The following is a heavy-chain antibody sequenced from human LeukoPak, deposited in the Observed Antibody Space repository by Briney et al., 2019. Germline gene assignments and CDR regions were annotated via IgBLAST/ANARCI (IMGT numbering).Heavy chain of an antibody. V-gene: IGHV1-24*01. CDR2: FDPEDGET. D-gene: IGHD5-24*01. Sequence: ASVKVSCKVSGYTLTELSMHWVRQAPGKGLEWMGGFDPEDGETIYAQKFQGRVTMTEDTSTDTAYMELSSLRSEDTAAYYCATTSAKRWLPPDYWGQGTLVTVSS. J-gene: IGHJ4*02. CDR3: ATTSAKRWLPPDY. CDR1: GYTLTELS.